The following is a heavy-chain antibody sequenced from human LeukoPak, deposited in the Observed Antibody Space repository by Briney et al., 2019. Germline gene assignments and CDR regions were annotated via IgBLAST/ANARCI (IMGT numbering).Heavy chain of an antibody. Sequence: GGSLTLSCSLSGFTFSDDYMSGIRHAPGKGLEWIYYISSGGSNISHADSVTGRLNISRDNVDNTLYLQTNSLRAEDTAVYYCARREGDGRCFDYWGQGTLVTVSS. CDR3: ARREGDGRCFDY. J-gene: IGHJ4*02. D-gene: IGHD5-24*01. V-gene: IGHV3-11*01. CDR1: GFTFSDDY. CDR2: ISSGGSNI.